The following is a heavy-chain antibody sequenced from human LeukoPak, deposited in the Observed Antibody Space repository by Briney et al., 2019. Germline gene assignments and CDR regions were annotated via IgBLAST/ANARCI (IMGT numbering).Heavy chain of an antibody. D-gene: IGHD3-22*01. V-gene: IGHV1-69*13. Sequence: SVKVSCKASGGTFISYAISWVRQAPGQGLEWMGGIIPIFGTANYAQKFQGRVTITADESTSTAYMELSSLRSEDTAVYYCASPPRDSSGYYLSFDYWGQGTLVTVSS. J-gene: IGHJ4*02. CDR3: ASPPRDSSGYYLSFDY. CDR1: GGTFISYA. CDR2: IIPIFGTA.